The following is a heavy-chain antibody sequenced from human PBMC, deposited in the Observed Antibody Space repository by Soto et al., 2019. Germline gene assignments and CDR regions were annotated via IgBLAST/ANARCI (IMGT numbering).Heavy chain of an antibody. CDR3: ARGRQWLDD. Sequence: QVQLQESGPGLVKPSETLSLTCTVSGGSVSGYYWSWIRQPPGKGLEWIGYIYYSGSTNYNPSLKSRVTISVDTSKNQFSLKLSSVTAADTAVYYGARGRQWLDDWGQGTLVTVSS. D-gene: IGHD6-19*01. CDR1: GGSVSGYY. V-gene: IGHV4-59*02. CDR2: IYYSGST. J-gene: IGHJ4*02.